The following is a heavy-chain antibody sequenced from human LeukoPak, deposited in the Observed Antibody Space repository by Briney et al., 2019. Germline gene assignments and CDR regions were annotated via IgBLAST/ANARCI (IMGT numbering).Heavy chain of an antibody. CDR3: ARAPSGNGGGGEYYFDY. CDR2: IYHSGST. CDR1: GGSISSNYR. V-gene: IGHV4-4*02. D-gene: IGHD1-26*01. J-gene: IGHJ4*02. Sequence: PSETLSLTCAVSGGSISSNYRWSWVRQPPGKGLEWIGEIYHSGSTNYNPSLKSRVTLSVDKSKNPFSLKLSSVTAADTALYYCARAPSGNGGGGEYYFDYWGQGTLVTVSS.